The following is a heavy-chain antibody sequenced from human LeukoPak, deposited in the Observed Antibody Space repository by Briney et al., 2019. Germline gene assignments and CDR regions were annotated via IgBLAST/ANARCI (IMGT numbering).Heavy chain of an antibody. CDR3: ARASRYGSGTYSPDY. Sequence: ASVKVSCKASGYTFTGYYMHWVRQAPGQGLEWMGWMNPYSGNTGYAQRFQGRVTITTNTSISTAYVELSSLRSEDTAVYYCARASRYGSGTYSPDYWGQGTLVTVSS. V-gene: IGHV1-8*03. CDR1: GYTFTGYY. CDR2: MNPYSGNT. D-gene: IGHD3-10*01. J-gene: IGHJ4*02.